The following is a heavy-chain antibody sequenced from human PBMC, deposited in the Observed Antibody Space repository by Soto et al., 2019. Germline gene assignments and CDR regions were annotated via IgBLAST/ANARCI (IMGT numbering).Heavy chain of an antibody. V-gene: IGHV1-69*01. Sequence: QVQLVQSGAEVKKPGSSVKVSCKASGGTFSSYVISWVRQAPGQGLEWMGGIIPIFGTANYAQKFQGRVTITADESTSTAYMELSSLRSEDTAVYYCARVDIVVVPAAPWGYYGMDVWGQGTTVTVSS. D-gene: IGHD2-2*01. CDR1: GGTFSSYV. J-gene: IGHJ6*02. CDR3: ARVDIVVVPAAPWGYYGMDV. CDR2: IIPIFGTA.